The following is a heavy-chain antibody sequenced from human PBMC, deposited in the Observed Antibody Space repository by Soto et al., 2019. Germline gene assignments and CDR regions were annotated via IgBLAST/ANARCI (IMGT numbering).Heavy chain of an antibody. CDR3: ARGRTVTIDY. D-gene: IGHD4-17*01. CDR1: GGSISSYY. Sequence: SETLSLTCTFSGGSISSYYWSWIRQPPGKGLEWIGYIYYSGSTNYNPSLKSRVTISVDTSKNQFSLKLSSVTAADTAVYYCARGRTVTIDYWGQGTLVTVSS. V-gene: IGHV4-59*01. CDR2: IYYSGST. J-gene: IGHJ4*02.